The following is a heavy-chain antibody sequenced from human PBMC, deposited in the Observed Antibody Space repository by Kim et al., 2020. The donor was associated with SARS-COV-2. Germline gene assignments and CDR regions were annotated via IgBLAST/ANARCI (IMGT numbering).Heavy chain of an antibody. Sequence: ASVKVSCKTSGYTFSSYFIHWVRQAPGQGLEWMAIITPSEGNATYAQNFQGIVTVTRDTSTSTVYLEVTSLRYEDAAVYYCARAGDDDLSQYFDSWAREPRSPSPQ. V-gene: IGHV1-46*01. J-gene: IGHJ4*02. CDR1: GYTFSSYF. D-gene: IGHD2-21*02. CDR2: ITPSEGNA. CDR3: ARAGDDDLSQYFDS.